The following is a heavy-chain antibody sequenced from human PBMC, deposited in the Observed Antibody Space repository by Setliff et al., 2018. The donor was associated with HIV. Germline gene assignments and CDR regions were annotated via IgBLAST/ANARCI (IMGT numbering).Heavy chain of an antibody. CDR2: IFSSGST. V-gene: IGHV4-4*09. CDR3: ARLGRPYSGQGWFDP. J-gene: IGHJ5*02. CDR1: GDSISSYS. D-gene: IGHD5-12*01. Sequence: PSETLSLTCTVSGDSISSYSWNWIRQSPGGGLEWIGFIFSSGSTKYNPSLQSRVTMSIDTSKNQFSLRLTSVTATDSAVYYCARLGRPYSGQGWFDPWGQETLVTVSS.